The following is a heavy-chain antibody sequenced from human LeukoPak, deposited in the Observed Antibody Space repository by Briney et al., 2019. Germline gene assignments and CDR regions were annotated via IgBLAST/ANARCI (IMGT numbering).Heavy chain of an antibody. J-gene: IGHJ3*02. D-gene: IGHD3-10*01. V-gene: IGHV3-74*01. Sequence: GGSLRLSCAASGFAFSTNWMHWVRQAPGKGLVWVSHISTDARTITYADFVKGRFTISRDNSENTLSLQMDGLGAEDTAVYYCAKHSFYYVSDSAQSDIWGQGTMVTVSS. CDR2: ISTDARTI. CDR3: AKHSFYYVSDSAQSDI. CDR1: GFAFSTNW.